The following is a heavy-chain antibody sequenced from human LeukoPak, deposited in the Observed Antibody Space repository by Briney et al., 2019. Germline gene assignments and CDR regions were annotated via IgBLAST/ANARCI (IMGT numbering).Heavy chain of an antibody. CDR3: ARKDGDL. J-gene: IGHJ5*02. CDR2: VYVSGST. CDR1: HDSISNYY. V-gene: IGHV4-59*08. Sequence: SETLSLTCTVSHDSISNYYWSWIRQPPGKGLEWIGYVYVSGSTNYNPSLKSRVTISLDTSKSQVSLRLSSVTAADTAVYHCARKDGDLWGQGTLVAVSS.